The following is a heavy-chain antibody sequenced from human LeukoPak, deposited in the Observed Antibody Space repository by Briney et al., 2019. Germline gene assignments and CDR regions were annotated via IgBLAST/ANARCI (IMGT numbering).Heavy chain of an antibody. J-gene: IGHJ5*02. Sequence: GGSLRLSCAASGFTVSDNYMGWVRQAPGKGLEWVSIIHSGGNTYYSDSVKGRFTISRDTSKNTLFLQMNSLRAEDTAVYYCARGYCPSSDCYEGRNLFDPWGQGTLVTVSS. D-gene: IGHD2-2*01. CDR1: GFTVSDNY. CDR3: ARGYCPSSDCYEGRNLFDP. V-gene: IGHV3-53*01. CDR2: IHSGGNT.